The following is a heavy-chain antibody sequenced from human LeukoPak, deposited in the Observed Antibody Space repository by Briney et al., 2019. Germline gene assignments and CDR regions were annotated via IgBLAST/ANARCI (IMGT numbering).Heavy chain of an antibody. CDR1: GYTFTGYY. J-gene: IGHJ4*02. CDR3: ARDRNWNYTPSLDY. CDR2: INPNSGGT. Sequence: GASVKVSCKASGYTFTGYYMHWVRQAPGQGLEWMGWINPNSGGTNYAQKFQGRVTMTRDTSISTAYMELSRLGSDDTAVYYCARDRNWNYTPSLDYWGQGTLVTVSS. D-gene: IGHD1-7*01. V-gene: IGHV1-2*02.